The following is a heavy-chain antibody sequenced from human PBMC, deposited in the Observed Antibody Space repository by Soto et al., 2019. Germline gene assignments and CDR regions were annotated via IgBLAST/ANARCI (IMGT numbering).Heavy chain of an antibody. J-gene: IGHJ3*02. D-gene: IGHD3-22*01. Sequence: ASVKVSCKASGYTFTSYGISWVRQAPGQGLEWMGWISAYNGNTNYAQKLQARVTMTTDTSTSTAYMELRSLRSDDTAVYYCATLYYYDSSGYYDAFDIWGQGTMVTVSS. V-gene: IGHV1-18*01. CDR3: ATLYYYDSSGYYDAFDI. CDR2: ISAYNGNT. CDR1: GYTFTSYG.